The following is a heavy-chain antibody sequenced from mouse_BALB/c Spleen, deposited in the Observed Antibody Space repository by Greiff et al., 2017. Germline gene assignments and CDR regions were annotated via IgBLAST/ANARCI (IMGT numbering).Heavy chain of an antibody. D-gene: IGHD2-1*01. V-gene: IGHV5-4*02. Sequence: EVKLVESGGGLVKPGGSLKLSCAASGFTFSDYYMYWVRQTPEKRLEWVATISDGGSYTYYPDSVKGRFTISRDNAKNNLYLQMSSLKSEDTAMYYCARGDGNSYAMDYWGQGTSVTVSS. CDR3: ARGDGNSYAMDY. CDR2: ISDGGSYT. J-gene: IGHJ4*01. CDR1: GFTFSDYY.